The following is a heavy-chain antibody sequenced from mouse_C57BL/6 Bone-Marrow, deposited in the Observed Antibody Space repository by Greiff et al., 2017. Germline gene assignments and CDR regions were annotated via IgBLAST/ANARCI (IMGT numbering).Heavy chain of an antibody. CDR2: INPYNGGT. Sequence: EVQLQQSGPVLVKPGASVKMSCKASGYTFTDYYMNWVKQSHGKSLEWIGVINPYNGGTSYNQKFKGKATLTVDKSSSTAYMELNSLTSEDSAVYYCAVGLRFNYFDNWGQGTTLTVSS. D-gene: IGHD3-2*02. V-gene: IGHV1-19*01. CDR3: AVGLRFNYFDN. J-gene: IGHJ2*01. CDR1: GYTFTDYY.